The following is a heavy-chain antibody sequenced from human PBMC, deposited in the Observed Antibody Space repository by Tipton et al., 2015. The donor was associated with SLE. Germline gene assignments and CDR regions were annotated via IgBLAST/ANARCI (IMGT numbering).Heavy chain of an antibody. J-gene: IGHJ6*02. CDR3: ARVAGTPGYYYRMFV. V-gene: IGHV3-48*01. CDR2: ISGSGNTI. CDR1: GFTFSAYS. Sequence: QLVQSGGGLVRPGGSLRLSCATSGFTFSAYSMNWVRQAPGKGLEWASYISGSGNTITYGDSVKGRFTISRDNAKNSLYLQMDSLRPEDTSMYYCARVAGTPGYYYRMFVWGQGTTVPVSS. D-gene: IGHD1-7*01.